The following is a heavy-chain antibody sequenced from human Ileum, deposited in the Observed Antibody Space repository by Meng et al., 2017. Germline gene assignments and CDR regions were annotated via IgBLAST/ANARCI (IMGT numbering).Heavy chain of an antibody. CDR1: GGSIGSAAYY. J-gene: IGHJ4*02. D-gene: IGHD2-2*01. V-gene: IGHV4-31*03. Sequence: QVKPQESGRGTGKGGETRDSKGTVSGGSIGSAAYYWTWIRQHPAKGMEWIGYIHYTGSTSYNPSLESRTSTSIDTSNHQFSLKVTSVTAADTAVYYCARGVSAAGLFDNWGPGTLVTVSS. CDR3: ARGVSAAGLFDN. CDR2: IHYTGST.